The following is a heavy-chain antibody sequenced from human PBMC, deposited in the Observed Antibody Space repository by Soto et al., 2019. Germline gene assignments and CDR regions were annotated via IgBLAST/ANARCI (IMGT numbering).Heavy chain of an antibody. D-gene: IGHD5-18*01. V-gene: IGHV4-34*01. CDR2: INHSGST. CDR3: ARGRRCGYSYGCWFDP. J-gene: IGHJ5*02. Sequence: SEPLSLTRTVSGGSFSGYYWSWIRKPPGKGLEWIGEINHSGSTNYNPSLKSRVTISVDTSKNQFSLKLSSVTAADTAVYYCARGRRCGYSYGCWFDPWGQGTLVTVSS. CDR1: GGSFSGYY.